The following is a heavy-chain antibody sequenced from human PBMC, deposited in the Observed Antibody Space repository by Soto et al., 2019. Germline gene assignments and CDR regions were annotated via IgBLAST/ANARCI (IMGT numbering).Heavy chain of an antibody. CDR2: MNPKTGDS. Sequence: QVQLVQSGAEVKKPGASVKVSCKASGYSFTSNDIYWLRQATGQGLEWMGWMNPKTGDSNSAEKFQGRLRMTRNTSINTVYMELSSLTSEDTAVYHCARGRPGGGIKRSWFDPWGQGTLVTVST. CDR1: GYSFTSND. V-gene: IGHV1-8*01. J-gene: IGHJ5*02. CDR3: ARGRPGGGIKRSWFDP. D-gene: IGHD2-15*01.